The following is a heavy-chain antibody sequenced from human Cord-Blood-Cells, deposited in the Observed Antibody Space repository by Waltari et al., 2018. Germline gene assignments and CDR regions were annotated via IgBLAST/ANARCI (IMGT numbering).Heavy chain of an antibody. Sequence: QVQLQESGPGLVKPSETLSLTCAVSGYSISSGYYWGGIRQPPGKGLEWIGSSYHSGSTSCHPSLKSRVAISVDTSKNQVSLKLSSVTAADTAVYYCAKARVVGAPTGGFDLWGRGTLVTVSS. D-gene: IGHD2-8*02. CDR1: GYSISSGYY. CDR2: SYHSGST. V-gene: IGHV4-38-2*01. J-gene: IGHJ2*01. CDR3: AKARVVGAPTGGFDL.